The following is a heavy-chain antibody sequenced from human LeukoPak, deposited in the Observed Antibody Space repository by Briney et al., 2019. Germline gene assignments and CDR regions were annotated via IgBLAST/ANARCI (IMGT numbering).Heavy chain of an antibody. CDR3: ARDRARHQLVENWFDP. D-gene: IGHD6-13*01. J-gene: IGHJ5*02. CDR2: ISYDGSNK. Sequence: GGSLRLSCAASGLTFSSYTMHWVRQAPGKGLEWVAVISYDGSNKYYTDSVKGRFTISRDNSKNTLDLQMNGLGPEDTAVYYCARDRARHQLVENWFDPWGQGTLVTVSS. V-gene: IGHV3-30*04. CDR1: GLTFSSYT.